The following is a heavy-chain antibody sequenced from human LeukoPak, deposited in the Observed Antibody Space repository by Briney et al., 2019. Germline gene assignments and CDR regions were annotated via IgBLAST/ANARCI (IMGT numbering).Heavy chain of an antibody. V-gene: IGHV1-2*02. J-gene: IGHJ4*02. CDR3: ARLAVAGTGGTDY. CDR2: INPNRGGT. D-gene: IGHD6-19*01. Sequence: ASVKVSCKASGYTFTVYYMHWVRQAPGQGLAWMGWINPNRGGTNYAQKFQGRVTMTRDTSISTAYMELRRLRSDDTAVYYCARLAVAGTGGTDYWGQGTLVTVSS. CDR1: GYTFTVYY.